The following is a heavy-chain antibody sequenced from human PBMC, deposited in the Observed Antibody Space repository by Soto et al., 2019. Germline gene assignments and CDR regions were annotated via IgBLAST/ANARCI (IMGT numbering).Heavy chain of an antibody. V-gene: IGHV3-48*01. CDR2: ISSSSSTI. J-gene: IGHJ4*02. CDR1: GFTFSSYS. CDR3: ARDSRRIAAACPYFDY. Sequence: GGSLRLSCAASGFTFSSYSMNWVRQAPGKGLEWVSYISSSSSTIYYADSVKGRFTISRDNAKNSLYLQMNSLRAEDTAVYYCARDSRRIAAACPYFDYWGQGTLVTVSS. D-gene: IGHD6-13*01.